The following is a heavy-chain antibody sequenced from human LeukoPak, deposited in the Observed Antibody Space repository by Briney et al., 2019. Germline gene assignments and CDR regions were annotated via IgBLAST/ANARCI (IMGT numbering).Heavy chain of an antibody. Sequence: GGSLRLSCAASGFTFSSYWMSWVRQAPGKGLEWVANIKQDGSEKYYVDSVKGRFTISRDNAKNSLYLQMNSLRAEDTAVYYCARAILAYCGGDCYSRPFYDYWGQGTLVTVSS. CDR3: ARAILAYCGGDCYSRPFYDY. D-gene: IGHD2-21*02. V-gene: IGHV3-7*01. CDR2: IKQDGSEK. CDR1: GFTFSSYW. J-gene: IGHJ4*02.